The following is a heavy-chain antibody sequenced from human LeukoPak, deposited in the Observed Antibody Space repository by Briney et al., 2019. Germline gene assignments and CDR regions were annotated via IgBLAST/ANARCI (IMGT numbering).Heavy chain of an antibody. V-gene: IGHV3-33*06. D-gene: IGHD1-26*01. CDR1: GFTFSSYG. CDR2: IWNDGSDK. J-gene: IGHJ4*02. Sequence: GRSLRLSCAASGFTFSSYGMHWARQAPGKGLEWVAVIWNDGSDKYYADSVKGRFTISRDNSKNTMYLQMNSLRAEDTAVYYCAKPTRGSGSFLIDFWGQGTLVTVSS. CDR3: AKPTRGSGSFLIDF.